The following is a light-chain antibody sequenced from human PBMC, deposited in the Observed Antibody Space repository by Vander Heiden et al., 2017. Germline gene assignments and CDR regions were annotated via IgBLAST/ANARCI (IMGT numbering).Light chain of an antibody. Sequence: AVQMTQSPSSLSASVGDRVTITCRASQGIRNDLGWYQQKPGQAPKVLIYGASTLHSGVPSRFSGSGSGTDFVLTISGLQPEDSATYFCRQDESYPRTFGQGSKVEIK. CDR1: QGIRND. J-gene: IGKJ1*01. CDR3: RQDESYPRT. CDR2: GAS. V-gene: IGKV1-6*01.